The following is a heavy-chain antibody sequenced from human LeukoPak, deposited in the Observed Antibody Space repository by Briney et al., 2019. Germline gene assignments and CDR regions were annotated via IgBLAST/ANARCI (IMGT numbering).Heavy chain of an antibody. CDR1: GFTFSSFA. CDR2: IIGSGGYT. D-gene: IGHD2-15*01. Sequence: GGSLRLSCTATGFTFSSFAMAWVRQAPGKGLERVSGIIGSGGYTYHADSVKGRFTVSRDNSKNTLYLQMNSLTAGDTAVYYRAKGTKDHCSGGYCYPLDVWGQGTAVTVSS. V-gene: IGHV3-23*01. CDR3: AKGTKDHCSGGYCYPLDV. J-gene: IGHJ6*02.